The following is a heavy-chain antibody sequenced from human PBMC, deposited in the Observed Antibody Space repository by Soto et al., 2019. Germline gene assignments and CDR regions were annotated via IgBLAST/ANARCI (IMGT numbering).Heavy chain of an antibody. CDR2: ISYDGSNK. CDR3: ARPNRYYDGSGRPPSEDYHYGMDV. J-gene: IGHJ6*02. D-gene: IGHD3-10*01. CDR1: GFTFSSYA. Sequence: QVQLVESGGGVVQPGRSLRLSCAASGFTFSSYAMHWVRQAPGKGLEWVAVISYDGSNKYYADSVKGRFTISRDNSKNTLYLQMTGLRAEDTAVYYCARPNRYYDGSGRPPSEDYHYGMDVGGQGTTVTVAS. V-gene: IGHV3-30-3*01.